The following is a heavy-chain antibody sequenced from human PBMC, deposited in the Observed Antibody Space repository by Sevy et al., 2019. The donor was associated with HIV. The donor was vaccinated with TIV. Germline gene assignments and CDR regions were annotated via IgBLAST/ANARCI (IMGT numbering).Heavy chain of an antibody. D-gene: IGHD3-9*01. CDR3: ARGSHFDWSLSLDS. CDR1: GFTFSNYG. Sequence: GGSLRLSCAASGFTFSNYGMHWVRQAPGKGLEWVAVVWFDGSNENYAASVKGRFTISRDNLKNTLYLQMNSLRAEDTAVYYWARGSHFDWSLSLDSWGQGIMVTVSS. CDR2: VWFDGSNE. V-gene: IGHV3-33*01. J-gene: IGHJ4*02.